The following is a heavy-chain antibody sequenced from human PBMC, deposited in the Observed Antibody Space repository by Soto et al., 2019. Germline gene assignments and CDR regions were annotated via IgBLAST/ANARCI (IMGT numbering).Heavy chain of an antibody. CDR2: IYYSGST. Sequence: SETLSLTCTVSGGSISSGGYYWSWIRQHPGKGLEWIGYIYYSGSTYYNPSLKSRVTISVDTSKNQFSLKLSSVTAADTAVYYCARDPPDSTPPIWGQGTTVTVSS. J-gene: IGHJ6*02. V-gene: IGHV4-31*03. D-gene: IGHD3-22*01. CDR3: ARDPPDSTPPI. CDR1: GGSISSGGYY.